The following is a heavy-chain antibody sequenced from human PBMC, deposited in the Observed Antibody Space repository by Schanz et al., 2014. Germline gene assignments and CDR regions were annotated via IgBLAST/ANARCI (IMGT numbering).Heavy chain of an antibody. CDR3: ARDPYSASYFPSPPLYGLDV. CDR1: RSTFSSYT. V-gene: IGHV1-69*08. Sequence: QVQLVQSGAEVKKPGSSVKVSCKASRSTFSSYTISWVRQARGQGLEWVGRFIPILDVGNYAQQFQGRVTFTADKSTSTAYMELTSLRSEDTAVYYCARDPYSASYFPSPPLYGLDVWGQGTMVTVSS. CDR2: FIPILDVG. D-gene: IGHD1-26*01. J-gene: IGHJ6*02.